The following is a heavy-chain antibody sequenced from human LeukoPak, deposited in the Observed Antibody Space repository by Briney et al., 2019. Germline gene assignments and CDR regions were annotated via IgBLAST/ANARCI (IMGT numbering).Heavy chain of an antibody. D-gene: IGHD3-22*01. CDR2: IFYSGTT. V-gene: IGHV4-59*01. Sequence: TSETLSLTCTVSGGSISSYYWSWIRQPPGKGLEWIGFIFYSGTTNYNPSLKSRVTISVDTSKNQFSLKLSSVTAADTAVYYCARGGWNKFDYWGQGTLVTVSS. CDR3: ARGGWNKFDY. J-gene: IGHJ4*02. CDR1: GGSISSYY.